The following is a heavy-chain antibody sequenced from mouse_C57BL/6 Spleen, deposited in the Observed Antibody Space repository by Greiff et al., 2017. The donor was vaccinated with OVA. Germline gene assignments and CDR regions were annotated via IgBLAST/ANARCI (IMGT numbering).Heavy chain of an antibody. CDR2: IYPRSGNT. D-gene: IGHD1-1*01. Sequence: QVHVKQSGAELARPGASVKLSCKASGYTFTSYGISWVKQRTGQGLEWIGEIYPRSGNTYYNEKFKGKATLTADKSSSTAYMELRSLTSEDSAVYFCAREDYGSSGYFDVWGTGTTVTVSS. CDR3: AREDYGSSGYFDV. J-gene: IGHJ1*03. V-gene: IGHV1-81*01. CDR1: GYTFTSYG.